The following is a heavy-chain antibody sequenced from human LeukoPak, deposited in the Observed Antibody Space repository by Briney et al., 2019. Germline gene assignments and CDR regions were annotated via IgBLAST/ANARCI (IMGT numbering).Heavy chain of an antibody. CDR2: ISAYNGDT. J-gene: IGHJ4*02. V-gene: IGHV1-18*01. CDR3: ARMVGSYYGVHFDH. Sequence: ASVSASCKTSGYTFTSVGTGCVHQAPGQGLEWMGWISAYNGDTNSAQSLQGRVTMTTDTSTSTAYMALRSLRSDDTAVYYCARMVGSYYGVHFDHWGRGNVVTVSS. CDR1: GYTFTSVG. D-gene: IGHD1-26*01.